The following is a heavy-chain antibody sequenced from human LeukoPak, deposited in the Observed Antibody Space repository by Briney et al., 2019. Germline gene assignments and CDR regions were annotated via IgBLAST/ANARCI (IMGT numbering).Heavy chain of an antibody. Sequence: GESLRLSCAASGFTFSSYWMSWVRQAPGKGLEWVANIKQDGSEKYYVDSVKGRFTISRDNAKNSLYLQMNSLRAEDTAVYYCARGAPPRIAVAGDAFDIWGQGTMVTVSS. J-gene: IGHJ3*02. V-gene: IGHV3-7*01. CDR2: IKQDGSEK. CDR3: ARGAPPRIAVAGDAFDI. CDR1: GFTFSSYW. D-gene: IGHD6-19*01.